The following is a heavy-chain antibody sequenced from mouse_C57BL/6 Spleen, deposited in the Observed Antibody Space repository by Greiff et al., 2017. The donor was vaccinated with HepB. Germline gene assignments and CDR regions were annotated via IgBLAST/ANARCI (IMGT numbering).Heavy chain of an antibody. J-gene: IGHJ1*03. Sequence: QVQLKESGAELVKPGASVKLSCKASGYTFTEYTIHWVKQRSGQGLEWIGWFYPGSGSIKYNEKFKDKATLTADKSSSTVYMELSRLTSEDSAVYFCARHEDLYYGSSYGYFDVWGTGTTVTVSS. CDR2: FYPGSGSI. D-gene: IGHD1-1*01. CDR1: GYTFTEYT. CDR3: ARHEDLYYGSSYGYFDV. V-gene: IGHV1-62-2*01.